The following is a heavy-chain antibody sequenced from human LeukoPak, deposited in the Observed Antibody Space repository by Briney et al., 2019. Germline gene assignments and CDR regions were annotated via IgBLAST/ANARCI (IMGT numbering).Heavy chain of an antibody. D-gene: IGHD2-2*01. CDR1: GFTFDEYG. V-gene: IGHV3-20*04. J-gene: IGHJ6*03. CDR3: AREVSVGYSYYMDV. CDR2: INWHGDST. Sequence: PGGSLRLSCAASGFTFDEYGMSWVRQAPGKGLEWVSGINWHGDSTDYADSVKGRFTISRDNAKNSVYLQMNSLRAEDTALYYCAREVSVGYSYYMDVRGKGTTVTISS.